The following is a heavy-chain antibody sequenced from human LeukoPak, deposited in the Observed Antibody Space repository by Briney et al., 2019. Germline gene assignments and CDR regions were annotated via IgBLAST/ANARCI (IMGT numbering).Heavy chain of an antibody. CDR2: VNPNSGGT. CDR3: ARGLRLGPNWFDP. CDR1: GYTFTNYF. D-gene: IGHD3-16*01. J-gene: IGHJ5*02. Sequence: ASVKVSCKASGYTFTNYFMHWVRQAPGQGLEWMGRVNPNSGGTNYAQKFQGRVTMTRDTSISTAYMELSRLRSDDTAVYYCARGLRLGPNWFDPWGQGTLVTVSS. V-gene: IGHV1-2*06.